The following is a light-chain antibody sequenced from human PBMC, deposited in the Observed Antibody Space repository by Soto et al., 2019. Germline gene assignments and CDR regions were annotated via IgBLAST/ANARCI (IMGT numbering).Light chain of an antibody. CDR3: QQYNNWGT. J-gene: IGKJ1*01. Sequence: EIVMTQSPATLSVSPGERATLSCRASQSVSSNLAWYQQKPGQAPRLLIYGASTRATGIPARFSGSGSGTEFTLTTSRLQSEDFAVYYCQQYNNWGTFGQGTKVEI. CDR2: GAS. CDR1: QSVSSN. V-gene: IGKV3-15*01.